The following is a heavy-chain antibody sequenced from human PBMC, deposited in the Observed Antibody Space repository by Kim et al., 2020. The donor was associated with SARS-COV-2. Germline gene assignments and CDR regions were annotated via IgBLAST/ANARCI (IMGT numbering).Heavy chain of an antibody. Sequence: GGSLRLSCAASGFTFSSYAMSWVRQAPGKGLEWVSGISGSGGSTYYADSVKGRFTISRDNSKNTLYLQMNSLRAEDTAVYYCAKDGGHNRITMIVVPFDYWGQGTLVTVSS. J-gene: IGHJ4*02. D-gene: IGHD3-22*01. CDR2: ISGSGGST. V-gene: IGHV3-23*01. CDR1: GFTFSSYA. CDR3: AKDGGHNRITMIVVPFDY.